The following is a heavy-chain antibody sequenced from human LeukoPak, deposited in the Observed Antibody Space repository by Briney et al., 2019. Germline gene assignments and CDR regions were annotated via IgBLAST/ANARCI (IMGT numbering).Heavy chain of an antibody. CDR2: IKQDGGET. J-gene: IGHJ4*02. Sequence: GGSLRPSCAASGSNFNNYWMTWVRQAPGKGLDWVANIKQDGGETYYVGSVKGRFTISRDNAKNSLYLQMNSLRAEDTAVYYCTSGRGSGYWGQGTPVTVSS. D-gene: IGHD3-10*01. CDR3: TSGRGSGY. CDR1: GSNFNNYW. V-gene: IGHV3-7*02.